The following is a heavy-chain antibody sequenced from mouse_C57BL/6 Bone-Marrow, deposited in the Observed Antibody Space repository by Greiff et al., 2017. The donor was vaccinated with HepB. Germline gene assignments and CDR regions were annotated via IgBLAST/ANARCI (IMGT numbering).Heavy chain of an antibody. CDR1: EYEFPSHD. CDR2: INSDGGST. Sequence: EVMLVESGGGLVQPGESLKLSCESNEYEFPSHDMSWVRKTPEKRLELVAAINSDGGSTYYPDTMERRFIISRDNTKKTLYLQMSSLRSEDTALDYCARQKIYYGYDWFAYWGQGTLVTVSA. CDR3: ARQKIYYGYDWFAY. J-gene: IGHJ3*01. D-gene: IGHD2-2*01. V-gene: IGHV5-2*01.